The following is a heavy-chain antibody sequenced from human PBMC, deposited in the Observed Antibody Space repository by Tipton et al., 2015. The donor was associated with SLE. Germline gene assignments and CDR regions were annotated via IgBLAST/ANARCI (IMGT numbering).Heavy chain of an antibody. Sequence: PSLTCTVSGYSISSSYYWSWIRQPPGKGLEWIGYIYYSGSTNYNPSLKSRVTISVDTSKNQFSLKLSSVTAAGTAVYYCARGTKRGNHYYCYYMDVWGKGATVTVSS. CDR1: GYSISSSYY. CDR3: ARGTKRGNHYYCYYMDV. D-gene: IGHD7-27*01. CDR2: IYYSGST. V-gene: IGHV4-61*01. J-gene: IGHJ6*03.